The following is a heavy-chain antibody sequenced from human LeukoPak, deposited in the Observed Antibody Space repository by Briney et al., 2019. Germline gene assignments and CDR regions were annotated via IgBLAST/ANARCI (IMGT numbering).Heavy chain of an antibody. CDR3: AGQTRPFDY. J-gene: IGHJ4*02. V-gene: IGHV3-30*04. CDR1: GFTFSSYA. Sequence: GGSLRLSCAASGFTFSSYAMHWVRQAPGKGLEWVAVISYDGSNKYYADSAKGRFTISRDNSKNTLYLQMNSLRAEDTAVYYCAGQTRPFDYWGQGTLVTVSS. CDR2: ISYDGSNK.